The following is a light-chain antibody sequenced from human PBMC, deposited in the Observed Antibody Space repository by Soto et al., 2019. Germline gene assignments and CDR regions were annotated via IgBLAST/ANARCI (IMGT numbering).Light chain of an antibody. J-gene: IGLJ1*01. CDR2: DVR. CDR1: SSDVGGYDY. CDR3: CSYAGSYTYV. V-gene: IGLV2-11*01. Sequence: QPVLTQPRSVSGSPGQSVTIFCTGTSSDVGGYDYVSWYQQHPGKAPKLMIYDVRERPSGVPDRVSGSKSGNTASLTISGLQAEDEADYYCCSYAGSYTYVFGTGTKLTVL.